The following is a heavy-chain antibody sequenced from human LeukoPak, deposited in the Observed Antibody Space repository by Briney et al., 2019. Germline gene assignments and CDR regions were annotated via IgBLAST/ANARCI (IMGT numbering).Heavy chain of an antibody. D-gene: IGHD5-18*01. J-gene: IGHJ4*02. CDR3: ANREGGYTYDPFDY. V-gene: IGHV3-23*01. CDR2: ISGSSDTT. Sequence: GGSLRLSCAASGFTFSTYAMSWVRQAPGRGLEWVPAISGSSDTTNFADSVKGRFTISRDNSKNTLYLQMNSLRAEDTAVYYCANREGGYTYDPFDYWGQGTLVTVSS. CDR1: GFTFSTYA.